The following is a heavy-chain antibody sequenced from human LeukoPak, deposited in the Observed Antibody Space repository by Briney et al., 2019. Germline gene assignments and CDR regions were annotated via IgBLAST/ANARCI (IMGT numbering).Heavy chain of an antibody. CDR2: IYPGDSDT. V-gene: IGHV5-51*01. J-gene: IGHJ3*02. CDR3: ARHGSGDIVVAPAGRLAFDI. D-gene: IGHD2-2*01. CDR1: GYSFTSYW. Sequence: GESLKISCKGSGYSFTSYWIGWVRQLPGKGLEWMGIIYPGDSDTRYSPSFQGQVTISADKSISTAYLQWSSLKASDTAMYYCARHGSGDIVVAPAGRLAFDIWGQGTMVTVSS.